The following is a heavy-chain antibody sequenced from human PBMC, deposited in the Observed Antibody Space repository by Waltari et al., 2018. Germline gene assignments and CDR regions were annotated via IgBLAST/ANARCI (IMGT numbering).Heavy chain of an antibody. CDR2: SSPYNGNA. J-gene: IGHJ4*02. CDR1: GYTFTNFG. Sequence: QVQLVQSGAEVKKPGASVKVSCKASGYTFTNFGINWVRQAPGQGLEWMGWSSPYNGNADYKQKLQGRVTMTTDTSTKTAYLELRSLRADDTAVYYCARGGGPRTVVALTFDLWGQGTLVTVSS. V-gene: IGHV1-18*01. CDR3: ARGGGPRTVVALTFDL. D-gene: IGHD3-22*01.